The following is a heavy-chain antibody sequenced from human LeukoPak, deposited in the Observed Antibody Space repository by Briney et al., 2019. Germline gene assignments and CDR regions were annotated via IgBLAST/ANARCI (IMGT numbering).Heavy chain of an antibody. J-gene: IGHJ4*02. Sequence: PSETLSLTCTVSGGSISSYYWSWIRQPPGKGLEWIGFIHYSGNTNYNPSLKSRVTISVDTSKNQFPLKLSSVTAADTAVYYCARGLGYTGLDYWGQGTLVTVSS. CDR3: ARGLGYTGLDY. CDR1: GGSISSYY. D-gene: IGHD3-16*01. V-gene: IGHV4-59*01. CDR2: IHYSGNT.